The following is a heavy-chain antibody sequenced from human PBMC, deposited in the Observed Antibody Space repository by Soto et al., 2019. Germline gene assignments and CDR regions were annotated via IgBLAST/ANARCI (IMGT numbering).Heavy chain of an antibody. CDR2: ISYDGSNK. D-gene: IGHD1-7*01. Sequence: QVQLVQSGAEVKKPGASVKVSCKASGYTFSSYGMHWVRQAPGKGLEWGAVISYDGSNKYYADSVKGRFTISRDNSKNTLYLQLNTLRAEDTAVYYCAKVREANSQRNGMDVWGQGTTVTVSS. CDR1: GYTFSSYG. J-gene: IGHJ6*02. V-gene: IGHV3-30*18. CDR3: AKVREANSQRNGMDV.